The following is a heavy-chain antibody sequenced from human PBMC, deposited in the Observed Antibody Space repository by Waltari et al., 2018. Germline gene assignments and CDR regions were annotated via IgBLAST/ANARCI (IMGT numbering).Heavy chain of an antibody. V-gene: IGHV4-34*01. CDR1: GGSFSGYY. D-gene: IGHD3-10*01. J-gene: IGHJ4*02. Sequence: VQLQQWGAGLLKPSETLSLSCGVSGGSFSGYYWNWIRQPPGKGLEWIGEITHSGSTNYNPSLKSRLTISVDSSKNQFSLKLNSVTAADTAVYYCARSYGGAIRNFDYWGQGILVTVSS. CDR2: ITHSGST. CDR3: ARSYGGAIRNFDY.